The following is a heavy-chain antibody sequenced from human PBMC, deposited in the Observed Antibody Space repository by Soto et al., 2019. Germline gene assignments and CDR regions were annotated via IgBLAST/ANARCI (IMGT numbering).Heavy chain of an antibody. V-gene: IGHV4-39*01. CDR2: MYYSGRT. Sequence: SETLSLTCTVSGASISSSNYYWGWIRQPPGRGLEWIGTMYYSGRTYYNPSLKSRVTTSVDTSKNQFSLKLSAVTATDTAVYYCARHGNTATTGYYYGMDVWGQGTTVTVYS. CDR1: GASISSSNYY. D-gene: IGHD4-17*01. CDR3: ARHGNTATTGYYYGMDV. J-gene: IGHJ6*02.